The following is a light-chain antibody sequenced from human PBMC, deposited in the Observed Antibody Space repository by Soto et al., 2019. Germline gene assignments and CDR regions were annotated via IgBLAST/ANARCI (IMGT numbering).Light chain of an antibody. J-gene: IGLJ2*01. Sequence: QSALTQPASVSGSPGQSITISCTGSSSDIGRYDIVSWYQHHPDKAPKLVIYEDSKRPSGVSSRFSGSKSGNTASLTISGLQTVDEADYYCCSLAGSSSYVVFGGGTKLTVL. CDR3: CSLAGSSSYVV. CDR2: EDS. CDR1: SSDIGRYDI. V-gene: IGLV2-23*01.